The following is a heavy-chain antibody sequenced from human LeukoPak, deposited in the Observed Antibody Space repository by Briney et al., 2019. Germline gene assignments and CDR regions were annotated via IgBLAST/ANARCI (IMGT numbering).Heavy chain of an antibody. V-gene: IGHV3-74*01. J-gene: IGHJ4*02. CDR1: GFRFSNSW. Sequence: GGSLRLSCAASGFRFSNSWMYWVRQGPGKGPVWVSRMKADGTRIEYADSVKGRFTISRDNAKNTLFLQMSSLRVEDTAVYYCARGADHGGSYYPDWGQGTRVTVSS. D-gene: IGHD3-10*01. CDR3: ARGADHGGSYYPD. CDR2: MKADGTRI.